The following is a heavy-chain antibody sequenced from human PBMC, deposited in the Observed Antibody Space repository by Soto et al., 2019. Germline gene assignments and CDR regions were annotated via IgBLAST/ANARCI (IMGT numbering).Heavy chain of an antibody. CDR1: GYTFTGYY. J-gene: IGHJ3*02. Sequence: GASVKVSCKASGYTFTGYYMHWVRQAPGQGLEWMGWINPNSGGTNYAQKFQGWVTMTRDTSISTAYMELSRLRSDDTAVYYCARDRRNVWFGEALYAFEIWGQGTMVTVSS. CDR2: INPNSGGT. V-gene: IGHV1-2*04. CDR3: ARDRRNVWFGEALYAFEI. D-gene: IGHD3-10*01.